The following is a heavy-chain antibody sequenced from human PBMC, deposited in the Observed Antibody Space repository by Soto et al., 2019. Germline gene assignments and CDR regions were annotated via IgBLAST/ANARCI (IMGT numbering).Heavy chain of an antibody. Sequence: KASETLSLTCTVSGGSISSSSYYWGWIRQPPGKGLEWIGSIYYSGSTYYNPSLKSRVTMSVDTSKNQFSLKLSSVTAADTAVYYCARHRYYYDSSGLFDPWGQGTLVTVSS. V-gene: IGHV4-39*01. CDR1: GGSISSSSYY. D-gene: IGHD3-22*01. CDR2: IYYSGST. CDR3: ARHRYYYDSSGLFDP. J-gene: IGHJ5*02.